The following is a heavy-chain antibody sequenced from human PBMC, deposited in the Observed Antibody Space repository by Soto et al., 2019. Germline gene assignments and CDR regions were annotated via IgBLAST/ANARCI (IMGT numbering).Heavy chain of an antibody. CDR2: ISTGGAYM. Sequence: EVQLVESGGGLVKAGGSLRLFCTASGFTFRNYNMNWVRQAPGKGLEWVSSISTGGAYMFYADSVKGRFTISRDNAQNSLFLQIDSPRAEDTAVYYCARDIASPGGDYFDSWGQGIPVTVSS. J-gene: IGHJ4*02. CDR3: ARDIASPGGDYFDS. V-gene: IGHV3-21*06. CDR1: GFTFRNYN. D-gene: IGHD2-21*01.